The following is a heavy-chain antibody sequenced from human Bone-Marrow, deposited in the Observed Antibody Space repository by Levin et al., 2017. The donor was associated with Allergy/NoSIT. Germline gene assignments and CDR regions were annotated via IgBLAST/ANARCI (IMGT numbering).Heavy chain of an antibody. Sequence: SCTVSGGSISSGGYYWTWIRQLPGKGLEWIGYISYSGNTYYNPSLQSRLTISVDMSKNHVSLRLSSVTAADTAMFYCARSYGSGTYSSDAFHIWGLGTMVTVSS. J-gene: IGHJ3*02. CDR3: ARSYGSGTYSSDAFHI. V-gene: IGHV4-31*03. CDR2: ISYSGNT. D-gene: IGHD3-10*01. CDR1: GGSISSGGYY.